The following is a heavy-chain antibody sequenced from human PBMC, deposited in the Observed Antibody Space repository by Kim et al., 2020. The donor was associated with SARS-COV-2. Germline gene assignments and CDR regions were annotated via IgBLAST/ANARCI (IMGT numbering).Heavy chain of an antibody. V-gene: IGHV3-23*01. J-gene: IGHJ4*02. CDR2: ISGSGGRT. CDR1: GFTFSSYA. D-gene: IGHD3-9*01. Sequence: GGSLRLSCAASGFTFSSYAMSWVRQAPGKGMEWDSAISGSGGRTYYTDSAKGRFTISRDNSKNTLYLQMNSLGAEDTAVYYCAKSPSPGGDILTGYYFDYWGQGTLVTVSS. CDR3: AKSPSPGGDILTGYYFDY.